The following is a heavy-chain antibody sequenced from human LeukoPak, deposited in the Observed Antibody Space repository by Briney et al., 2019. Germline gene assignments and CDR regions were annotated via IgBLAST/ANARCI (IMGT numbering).Heavy chain of an antibody. Sequence: PGRSLRLFCAASGFTFSSYAMHWVRQAPGKGLEWVAVISYDGSNKYYADSVKGRFAISRDNSKNTLYLQMNSLGAEDTAVYYCPILGATNLDYWGQGTLVTVSS. J-gene: IGHJ4*02. CDR2: ISYDGSNK. CDR1: GFTFSSYA. D-gene: IGHD1-26*01. CDR3: PILGATNLDY. V-gene: IGHV3-30*01.